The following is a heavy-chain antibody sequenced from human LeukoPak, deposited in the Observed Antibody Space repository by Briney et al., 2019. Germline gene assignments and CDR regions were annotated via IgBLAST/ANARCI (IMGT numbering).Heavy chain of an antibody. J-gene: IGHJ3*02. CDR1: GLTVNSNY. D-gene: IGHD5-24*01. CDR2: IYSGGAT. CDR3: VSQKWLYAVDI. V-gene: IGHV3-53*01. Sequence: GGSLRLSCVASGLTVNSNYMSWVRQAPGKGLEWVSAIYSGGATYYADSVKGRFTVSRDDSKNTLYLQMYRLRVEDTAMYYCVSQKWLYAVDIWVQGKMVTVSS.